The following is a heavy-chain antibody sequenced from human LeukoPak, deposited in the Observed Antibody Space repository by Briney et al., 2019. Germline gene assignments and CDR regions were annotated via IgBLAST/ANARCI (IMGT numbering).Heavy chain of an antibody. CDR1: GYSFTSYW. CDR2: IYPGDSDT. V-gene: IGHV5-51*01. D-gene: IGHD3-3*01. Sequence: GESLNISCKGSGYSFTSYWIGWVRQMPGKGLEWMGIIYPGDSDTRYSPSFQGQVTISADKSISTAYLQWSSLKASDTAMYYCARTTIFGVVIDPFDYWGQGTLVTVSS. J-gene: IGHJ4*02. CDR3: ARTTIFGVVIDPFDY.